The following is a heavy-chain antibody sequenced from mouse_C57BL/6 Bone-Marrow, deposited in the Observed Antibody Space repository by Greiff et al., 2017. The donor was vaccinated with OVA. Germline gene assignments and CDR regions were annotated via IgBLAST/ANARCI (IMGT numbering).Heavy chain of an antibody. CDR2: ISGGGGNT. D-gene: IGHD1-1*01. J-gene: IGHJ4*01. V-gene: IGHV5-9*01. CDR3: ARPAYGSSYHYAMDY. CDR1: GFTFSSYT. Sequence: EVMLVESGGGLVKPGGSLKLSCAASGFTFSSYTMSWVRQTPEKRLEWVATISGGGGNTYYPDSVKGRFTISRDNAKNTLYLQMSSLRSEDTALYYCARPAYGSSYHYAMDYWGQGTSVTVSS.